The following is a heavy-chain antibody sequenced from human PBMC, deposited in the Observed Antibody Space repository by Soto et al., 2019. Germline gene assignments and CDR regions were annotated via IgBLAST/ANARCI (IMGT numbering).Heavy chain of an antibody. CDR2: INHSGST. CDR1: GGSFSGYY. J-gene: IGHJ4*02. CDR3: ARGRTRRSKTAYEDY. D-gene: IGHD5-12*01. Sequence: QVQLQQWGAGLLKPSETLSLTCAVYGGSFSGYYWSWIRQPPGKGLEWIGEINHSGSTNYNPSLKSRVTIXXDXSKXQFSLKLSSVTAADTAVYYCARGRTRRSKTAYEDYWGQGTLVTVSS. V-gene: IGHV4-34*01.